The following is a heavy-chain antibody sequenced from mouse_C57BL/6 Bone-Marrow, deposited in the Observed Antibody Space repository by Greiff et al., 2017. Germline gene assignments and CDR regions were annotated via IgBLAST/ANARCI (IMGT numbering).Heavy chain of an antibody. J-gene: IGHJ3*01. CDR2: ISDGGSYT. V-gene: IGHV5-4*01. CDR3: ARDEGRQLRLAWFAY. D-gene: IGHD3-2*02. Sequence: EVKVVESGGGLVKPGGSLKLSCAASGFTFSSYAMSWVRQTSEKRLEWVATISDGGSYTYYPDNVKGRFTISRNNAKNNLYLQMSHLKTEDTAMYYGARDEGRQLRLAWFAYWGQGTLVTVSA. CDR1: GFTFSSYA.